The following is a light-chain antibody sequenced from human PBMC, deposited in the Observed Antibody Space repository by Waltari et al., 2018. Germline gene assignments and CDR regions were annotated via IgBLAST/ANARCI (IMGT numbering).Light chain of an antibody. CDR3: QQYNLWPWT. V-gene: IGKV3-15*01. CDR1: QSVGPK. J-gene: IGKJ1*01. Sequence: EIVMTQSPVTLSVSPGERATLSCRASQSVGPKLAWYQQKPGQAPRLLIYGASTRATGIAARVSGSGSGTEFTLTISSLQSEDFAIYYCQQYNLWPWTFDQGTKVDIK. CDR2: GAS.